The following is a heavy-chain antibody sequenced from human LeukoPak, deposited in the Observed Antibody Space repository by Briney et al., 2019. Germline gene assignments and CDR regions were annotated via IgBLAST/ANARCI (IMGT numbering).Heavy chain of an antibody. CDR3: ARSGYYGSGSYHNWFDP. Sequence: ASVKVSCKASGHTFTSYGISWVRQAPGQGLEWTGWISAYNGNTNYAQKLQGRVTMTTDTSTSTAYMELRSLRSDDTAVYYCARSGYYGSGSYHNWFDPWGQGTLVTVSS. CDR2: ISAYNGNT. V-gene: IGHV1-18*04. CDR1: GHTFTSYG. D-gene: IGHD3-10*01. J-gene: IGHJ5*02.